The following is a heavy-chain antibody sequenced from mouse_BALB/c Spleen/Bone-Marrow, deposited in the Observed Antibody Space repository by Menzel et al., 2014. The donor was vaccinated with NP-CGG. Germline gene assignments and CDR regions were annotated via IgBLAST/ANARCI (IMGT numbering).Heavy chain of an antibody. J-gene: IGHJ3*01. CDR3: ERXXXDYWGFAN. CDR1: GYTFTDYN. D-gene: IGHD2-4*01. Sequence: EVKLMESGPELVKPGASVKISCRASGYTFTDYNMHWVKQRHGEGLEWIGYIYPYSGNTAYNQRFKNKATLTVDNSSSTTHIALRSLTSEQSAVYCCERXXXDYWGFANRGQGTLVTVSA. CDR2: IYPYSGNT. V-gene: IGHV1S29*02.